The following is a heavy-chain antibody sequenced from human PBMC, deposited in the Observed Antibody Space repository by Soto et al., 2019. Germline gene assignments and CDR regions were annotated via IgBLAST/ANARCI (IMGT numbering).Heavy chain of an antibody. CDR2: INHSGST. V-gene: IGHV4-34*01. J-gene: IGHJ4*02. CDR3: ARGDLYDSGSYLNY. D-gene: IGHD3-10*01. CDR1: GGSFSGYY. Sequence: PSETLSLTCAVYGGSFSGYYLTWIRQPPGKGLEWIGEINHSGSTNYNPSLKSRVTISVDTSKNQFSLKLSSVTAADTALYYCARGDLYDSGSYLNYWGQGGLVTVSS.